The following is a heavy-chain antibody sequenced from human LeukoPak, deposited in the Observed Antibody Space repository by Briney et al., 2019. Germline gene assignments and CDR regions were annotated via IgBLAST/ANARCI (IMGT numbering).Heavy chain of an antibody. J-gene: IGHJ3*02. CDR3: ARDQEGPAAILEDAFDI. D-gene: IGHD2-2*02. CDR2: ISPDGGRL. V-gene: IGHV3-43*02. CDR1: GFTFGDYP. Sequence: GGSLRLSCAVSGFTFGDYPMHWIRQTPGQGLKWVSHISPDGGRLFQADSVRGRFTISRDNARNSLYLQMNSLRAEDTAFYHGARDQEGPAAILEDAFDIWGQGTMVTVSS.